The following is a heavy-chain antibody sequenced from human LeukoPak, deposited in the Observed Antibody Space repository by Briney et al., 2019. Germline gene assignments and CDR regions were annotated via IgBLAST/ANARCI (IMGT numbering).Heavy chain of an antibody. V-gene: IGHV1-69*01. CDR2: IIPIFGTA. CDR3: AREAPAAGWFDP. D-gene: IGHD6-25*01. CDR1: GGTFSSYA. J-gene: IGHJ5*02. Sequence: SVKVSCKASGGTFSSYAISWVRQAPGQGLEWMGGIIPIFGTANYAQKFQGRVTITADESTSTAYMELSSLRSEDTAVYYCAREAPAAGWFDPWGQGTLVTVSS.